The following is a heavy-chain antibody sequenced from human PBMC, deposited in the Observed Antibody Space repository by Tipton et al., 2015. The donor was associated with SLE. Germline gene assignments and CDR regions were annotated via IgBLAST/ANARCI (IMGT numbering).Heavy chain of an antibody. CDR2: INHSGRI. Sequence: TLSLTCSVYGDSSSGYFWTWIRQPPGKGLEWIGDINHSGRIDYNPSLMSRVTISEATSKNQFSLTLTSVTAADTGVYYCARGVAIYWITYYDYYMDVWGKGTTVTVSS. CDR1: GDSSSGYF. J-gene: IGHJ6*03. D-gene: IGHD2-2*03. CDR3: ARGVAIYWITYYDYYMDV. V-gene: IGHV4-34*01.